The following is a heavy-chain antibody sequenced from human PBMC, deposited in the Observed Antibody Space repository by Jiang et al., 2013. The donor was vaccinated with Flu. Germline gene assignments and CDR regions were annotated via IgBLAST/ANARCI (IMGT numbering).Heavy chain of an antibody. D-gene: IGHD2-15*01. J-gene: IGHJ5*02. V-gene: IGHV3-30-3*01. CDR3: ARDLESVVVVAATEWFDP. CDR1: GFTFSSYA. Sequence: VQLVESGGGVVQPGRSLRLSCAASGFTFSSYAMHWVRRAPGKGLEWVAVISYDGSNKYYADSVKGRFTISRDNSKNTLYLQMNSLRAEDTAVYYCARDLESVVVVAATEWFDPWGQGTLVTVSS. CDR2: ISYDGSNK.